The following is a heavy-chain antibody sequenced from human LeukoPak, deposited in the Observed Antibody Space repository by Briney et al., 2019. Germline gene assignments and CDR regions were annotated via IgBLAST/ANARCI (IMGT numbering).Heavy chain of an antibody. CDR3: ARDRYCSGGSCFDY. J-gene: IGHJ4*02. Sequence: PSETLSLTCTVSGGSISSSSYYWGWIRQPPGKGLEWIGSIYYSGSTYYNPSLKSRVSISVDTSKNQFSLKLGSVTAADTAVYYCARDRYCSGGSCFDYWGQGTLVTVSS. CDR2: IYYSGST. D-gene: IGHD2-15*01. V-gene: IGHV4-39*07. CDR1: GGSISSSSYY.